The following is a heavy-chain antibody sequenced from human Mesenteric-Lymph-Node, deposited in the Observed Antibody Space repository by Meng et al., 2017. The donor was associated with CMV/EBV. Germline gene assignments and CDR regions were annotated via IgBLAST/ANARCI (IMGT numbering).Heavy chain of an antibody. CDR2: ISTSGTPR. Sequence: CAAAGFAVSDYYMSWIRQAPGKGLEWVSYISTSGTPRYYADSVKGRFTISRDNAKNSLYLQINSLRAEDTAVYYCARERDNDYYFDYWGQGTLVTVSS. V-gene: IGHV3-11*04. CDR3: ARERDNDYYFDY. CDR1: GFAVSDYY. J-gene: IGHJ4*02. D-gene: IGHD1-1*01.